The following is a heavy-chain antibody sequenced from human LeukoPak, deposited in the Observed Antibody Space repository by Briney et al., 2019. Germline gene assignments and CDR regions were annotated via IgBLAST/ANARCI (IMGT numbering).Heavy chain of an antibody. V-gene: IGHV4-34*01. Sequence: NPSETLSLTCAVHGGSLAGYNWNWIRQPPGKELEWIGDVNHGGSTNYNPSLESRVSVSIDTWNSPFSLELCSVTAADTAVYYCARGRVRVVPGTGYFDSWSQGSLVIVSS. CDR2: VNHGGST. D-gene: IGHD2-2*01. CDR3: ARGRVRVVPGTGYFDS. CDR1: GGSLAGYN. J-gene: IGHJ4*02.